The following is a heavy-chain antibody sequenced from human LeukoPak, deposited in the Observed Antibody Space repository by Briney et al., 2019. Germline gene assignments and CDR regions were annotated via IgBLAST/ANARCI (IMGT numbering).Heavy chain of an antibody. Sequence: PGGSLTLSCAASGLTFSNYAMSWVRQAPGKGLEWVSTIGGGESTYYADSVKGRFTISRDNSKNTVYLQMNSLRAEDTAVYYCAKVLSGSQDYWGQGTLVTVFS. J-gene: IGHJ4*02. CDR2: IGGGEST. V-gene: IGHV3-23*01. D-gene: IGHD1-26*01. CDR1: GLTFSNYA. CDR3: AKVLSGSQDY.